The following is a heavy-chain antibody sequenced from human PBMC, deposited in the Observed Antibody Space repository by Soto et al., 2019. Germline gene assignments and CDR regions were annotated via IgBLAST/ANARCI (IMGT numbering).Heavy chain of an antibody. J-gene: IGHJ4*02. CDR1: GCTFSSYG. V-gene: IGHV3-23*01. CDR3: AKDPNGDYAGAFDS. CDR2: ISGSGGIT. D-gene: IGHD4-17*01. Sequence: GGSLRLSCAASGCTFSSYGMTWVRQAPGRGLEWVSVISGSGGITLYTDSVKGRFTISRDNSKNILFLQMNSLRAEDTAVYYCAKDPNGDYAGAFDSWGQGTLVTVSS.